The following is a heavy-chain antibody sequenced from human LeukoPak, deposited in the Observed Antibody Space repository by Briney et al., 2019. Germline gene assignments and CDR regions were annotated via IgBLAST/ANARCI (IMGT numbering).Heavy chain of an antibody. V-gene: IGHV3-64*01. CDR1: GLTFSSYA. CDR2: ISSNGGST. D-gene: IGHD3-22*01. CDR3: ARGGSSGYYPVEDY. Sequence: GGPLGFSGAASGLTFSSYALHWFGRAPGKGLKYVSTISSNGGSTYYANSVKGRFTISRDNSKNTLYLQMGSLRAEDMAVYYCARGGSSGYYPVEDYWGQGTLVTVSS. J-gene: IGHJ4*02.